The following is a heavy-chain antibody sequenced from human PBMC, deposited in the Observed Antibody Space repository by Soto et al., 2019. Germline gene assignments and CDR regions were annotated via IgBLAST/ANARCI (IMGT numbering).Heavy chain of an antibody. CDR1: GYTFTSYG. CDR2: ISAYKGNT. D-gene: IGHD2-21*01. Sequence: QVQLVQSGAEVKKHGASVKVSCKASGYTFTSYGISWVRQAPGQGLEWMGWISAYKGNTNYAQKLQGRVNMTTDTYTSTAYMELRSLRSDDTAVYYCARVHIVVVIASVVDYWGQGTLVTVSS. J-gene: IGHJ4*02. V-gene: IGHV1-18*01. CDR3: ARVHIVVVIASVVDY.